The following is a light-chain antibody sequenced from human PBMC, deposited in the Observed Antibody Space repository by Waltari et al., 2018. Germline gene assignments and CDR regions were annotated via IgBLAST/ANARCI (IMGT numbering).Light chain of an antibody. Sequence: SVLYSSNNKNYLAWYQQKPGQPPKLLIYWASTRESGVPDRFSGSGSGTDFTLTISSLQAEDVAVYYCQQYYSTPPFGQGTKVEIK. CDR2: WAS. V-gene: IGKV4-1*01. CDR1: SVLYSSNNKNY. CDR3: QQYYSTPP. J-gene: IGKJ1*01.